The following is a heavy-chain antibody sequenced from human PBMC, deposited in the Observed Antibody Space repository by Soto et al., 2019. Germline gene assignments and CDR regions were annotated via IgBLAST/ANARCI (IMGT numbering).Heavy chain of an antibody. CDR3: AREPTTAKPEGVDF. Sequence: ASVKVSCKASGYTFSDYYIHWVRQAPGQGLEWMGWINPNSGGTKYAPKFQGGVTMTRDTSITTAYMELSRLRSGDTAVYYCAREPTTAKPEGVDFWGQGTLVTVSS. CDR1: GYTFSDYY. V-gene: IGHV1-2*02. D-gene: IGHD1-1*01. CDR2: INPNSGGT. J-gene: IGHJ4*02.